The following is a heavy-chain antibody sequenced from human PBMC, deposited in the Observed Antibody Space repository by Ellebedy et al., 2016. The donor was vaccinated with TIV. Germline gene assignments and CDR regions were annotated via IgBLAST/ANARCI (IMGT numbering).Heavy chain of an antibody. V-gene: IGHV3-23*01. J-gene: IGHJ4*02. Sequence: PGGSLRLSCAASGFTFNTNVMSWVRQAPGKGLDWVSTISSLGDTTHYADSVEGRFTISRDNSKDTLFLQMNSLRVEDTAVYYCASSRYHYYLGNTIFVYWGQGTLVTVSS. CDR2: ISSLGDTT. D-gene: IGHD3-10*01. CDR3: ASSRYHYYLGNTIFVY. CDR1: GFTFNTNV.